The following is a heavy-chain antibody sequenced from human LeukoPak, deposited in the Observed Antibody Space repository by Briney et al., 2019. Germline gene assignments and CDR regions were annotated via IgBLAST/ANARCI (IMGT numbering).Heavy chain of an antibody. CDR1: GFTFSSYS. V-gene: IGHV3-21*01. J-gene: IGHJ4*02. CDR2: ISGNSIYI. D-gene: IGHD5-12*01. CDR3: ARDVGGIVATIFDY. Sequence: GGSLRLSCAASGFTFSSYSMNWVRQAPGKGLEWVSSISGNSIYIYYADSVKGRFTISRDNAKNSLYLQMNSLRAEDTAVYYCARDVGGIVATIFDYWGQGTLVTVSS.